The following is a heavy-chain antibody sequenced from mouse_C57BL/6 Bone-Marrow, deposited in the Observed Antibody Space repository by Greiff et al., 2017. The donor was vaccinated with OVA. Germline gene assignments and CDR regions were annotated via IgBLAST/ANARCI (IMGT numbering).Heavy chain of an antibody. CDR3: ARSGWVMDY. V-gene: IGHV1-59*01. J-gene: IGHJ4*01. D-gene: IGHD3-2*02. CDR1: GYTFTSYW. CDR2: IDPSDSYT. Sequence: QVHVKQPGAELVRPGTSVKLSCKASGYTFTSYWMHWVKQRPGQGLEWIGVIDPSDSYTNYNQKFKGKATLTVDTSSSTAYMQLSSLTSEDSAVYYCARSGWVMDYWGQGTSVTVSS.